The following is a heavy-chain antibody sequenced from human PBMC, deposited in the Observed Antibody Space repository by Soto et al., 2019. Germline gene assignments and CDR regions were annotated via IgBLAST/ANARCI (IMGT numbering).Heavy chain of an antibody. Sequence: QVHLLLPSGAEVKKPGSSVQVSCKASGGTPSNSAISWVRQAPGQGLEWMGGIIPVFGLVKYAQNFQGRVTITADESTNTAYMELSSLRPEDTAVYYCAGGRIVVVGSRAYYGMDVWGQGTTVTVSS. CDR3: AGGRIVVVGSRAYYGMDV. V-gene: IGHV1-69*01. CDR1: GGTPSNSA. CDR2: IIPVFGLV. D-gene: IGHD3-22*01. J-gene: IGHJ6*02.